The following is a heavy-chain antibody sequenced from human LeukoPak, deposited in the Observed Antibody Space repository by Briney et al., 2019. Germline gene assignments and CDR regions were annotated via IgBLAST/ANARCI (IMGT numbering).Heavy chain of an antibody. Sequence: ASVKVSCKTSGYTFTGYYIHWVRHAPGQGLEWMGWVNPNSGGANYAQKFQGRVTMTRDTSISTAYMELSRLTSDDTAVYYCARAAVTTLAYFDYWGQGTLVTVSS. J-gene: IGHJ4*02. CDR3: ARAAVTTLAYFDY. CDR2: VNPNSGGA. D-gene: IGHD4-17*01. CDR1: GYTFTGYY. V-gene: IGHV1-2*02.